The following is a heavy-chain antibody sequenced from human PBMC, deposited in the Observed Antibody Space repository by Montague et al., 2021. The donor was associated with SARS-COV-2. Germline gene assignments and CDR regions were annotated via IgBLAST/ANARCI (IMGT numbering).Heavy chain of an antibody. CDR1: GGSINNDDHY. V-gene: IGHV4-31*03. CDR2: IYSSGST. Sequence: TLSLTCTVSGGSINNDDHYWSWTRQHPGKGLEWIGYIYSSGSTYYNPSLKSRVTISADTSKNPFSLNLSSVTAADTAVYYCARDFHDTSGSTDVTPCRFDPWGQGTLVTVSS. CDR3: ARDFHDTSGSTDVTPCRFDP. D-gene: IGHD3-22*01. J-gene: IGHJ5*02.